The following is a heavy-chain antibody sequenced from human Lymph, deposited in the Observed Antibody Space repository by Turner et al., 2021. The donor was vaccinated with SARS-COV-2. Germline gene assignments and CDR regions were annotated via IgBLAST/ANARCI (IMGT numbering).Heavy chain of an antibody. D-gene: IGHD3-10*01. Sequence: QVQLVQSGAEVKKPGSSVKVSCKASGGTFSSYAISWVRQAPGQGLEWMGGIIPILRIATYAQKFQGRVTITADESTSTAYMELSSLRSEDTAVFYCARVVGGFGELGYYYYYGMDVWGQGTTVTVSS. CDR2: IIPILRIA. CDR1: GGTFSSYA. CDR3: ARVVGGFGELGYYYYYGMDV. J-gene: IGHJ6*02. V-gene: IGHV1-69*10.